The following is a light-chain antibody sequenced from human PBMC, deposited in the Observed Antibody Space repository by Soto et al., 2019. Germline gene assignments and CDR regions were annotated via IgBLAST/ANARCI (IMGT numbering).Light chain of an antibody. CDR2: AAS. J-gene: IGKJ2*01. CDR3: QQGNSFPRT. Sequence: DIQMTQSPSSVSASVGDRVTITCRASQDISNWLAWYQQKPVKAPRLLIYAASSLQTGVPSRFSGSGSGTEFTLTITSLQPEDYATYYCQQGNSFPRTFGQGTKLEIK. V-gene: IGKV1D-12*01. CDR1: QDISNW.